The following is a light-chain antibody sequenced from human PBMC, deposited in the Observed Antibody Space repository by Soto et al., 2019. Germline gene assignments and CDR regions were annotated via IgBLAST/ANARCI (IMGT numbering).Light chain of an antibody. CDR3: AAWDDSLNGYV. CDR1: SSNIGSNT. V-gene: IGLV1-44*01. Sequence: QSVLTQPPSASGTPGQRVTISCSGSSSNIGSNTVNWYQQLPGTAPKLLIYTNNKRPSGVPDRFSGSKSGTSASLAISGLQSDDEANYSCAAWDDSLNGYVFGTGTKLTVL. J-gene: IGLJ1*01. CDR2: TNN.